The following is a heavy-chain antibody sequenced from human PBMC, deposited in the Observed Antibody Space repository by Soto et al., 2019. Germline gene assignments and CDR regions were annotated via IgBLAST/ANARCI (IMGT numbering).Heavy chain of an antibody. CDR2: ISTDGTDE. CDR1: GFTFSSYV. D-gene: IGHD3-16*01. CDR3: VKDGGTVPNVVKYAFNI. Sequence: PGESLKISCAASGFTFSSYVIHWVRQAPGKGLEWVALISTDGTDEYYAGSVRGRFTISRDNSKNTLYLQMNSLRAEDTAVYYCVKDGGTVPNVVKYAFNIWGQGTKVTVSS. V-gene: IGHV3-30*14. J-gene: IGHJ3*02.